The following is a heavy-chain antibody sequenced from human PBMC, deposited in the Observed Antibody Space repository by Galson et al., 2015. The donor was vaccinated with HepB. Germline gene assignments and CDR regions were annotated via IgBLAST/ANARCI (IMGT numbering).Heavy chain of an antibody. CDR2: ISYDGRNE. CDR1: RVTFSNYG. Sequence: SLRLSCAASRVTFSNYGIHWVRQAPGKGLEWVTVISYDGRNEHYADSVKGRFTISRDNSKNMVYLQMNSLRAEDTTIYYCARDVPLYYGSGRPYYYIDVWGKGTPVTVSS. CDR3: ARDVPLYYGSGRPYYYIDV. V-gene: IGHV3-30*03. D-gene: IGHD3-10*01. J-gene: IGHJ6*03.